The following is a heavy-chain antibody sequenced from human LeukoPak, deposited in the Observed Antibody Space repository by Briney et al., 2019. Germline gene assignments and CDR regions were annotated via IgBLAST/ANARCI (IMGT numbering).Heavy chain of an antibody. J-gene: IGHJ4*02. CDR2: ISESGSDS. D-gene: IGHD6-6*01. V-gene: IGHV3-23*01. Sequence: GGSLRLSCAASGFTFSSYAMGWVRQALGRGLEWVSSISESGSDSYYADSVKGRFTISRDNSKSTLYLEMNSLRAEDTAVYYCVKKVAGPPRPYDHWGQGTLVTVSS. CDR3: VKKVAGPPRPYDH. CDR1: GFTFSSYA.